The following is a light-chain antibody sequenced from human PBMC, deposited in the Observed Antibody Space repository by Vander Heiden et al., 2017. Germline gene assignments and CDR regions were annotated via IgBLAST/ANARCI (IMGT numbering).Light chain of an antibody. V-gene: IGKV3-20*01. CDR1: QGVSGGRY. J-gene: IGKJ4*01. CDR3: QQYGDSPLT. Sequence: ETALTQSPGTLSLSPGERATPSCRASQGVSGGRYLAGYQQIPGQAPRLLIHDASTRATSIPDRFSGSGSGTDFTLTSNRLESEDCAVYYCQQYGDSPLTFGGGTKVEIK. CDR2: DAS.